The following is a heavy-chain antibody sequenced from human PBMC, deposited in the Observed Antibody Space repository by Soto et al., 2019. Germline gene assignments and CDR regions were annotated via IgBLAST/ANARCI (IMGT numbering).Heavy chain of an antibody. Sequence: QVQLVQSGAEVKKPGASVKVSCKASGYTFTSYGISWVRQAPGQGLEWMGWISAYNGNTNYAQKLQGRVTMTTDTSPSTAYMELRSLRSDDTAVYYCARESYSSSWYKDYYGMDVWGQGTTVTVSS. J-gene: IGHJ6*02. CDR1: GYTFTSYG. D-gene: IGHD6-13*01. CDR2: ISAYNGNT. V-gene: IGHV1-18*01. CDR3: ARESYSSSWYKDYYGMDV.